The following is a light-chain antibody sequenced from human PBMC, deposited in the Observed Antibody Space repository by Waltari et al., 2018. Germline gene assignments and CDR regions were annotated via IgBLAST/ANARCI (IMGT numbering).Light chain of an antibody. J-gene: IGKJ2*01. V-gene: IGKV4-1*01. Sequence: DIVMTQSPDSLAVSLGERATINCQSSQSVLYSSDNKNYLGWYQQKPGHPPKLLISWASTRESGVPDRFSGSGSGTDFTLTISSLQAEDVAVYYCQQYYSDPNNFGQGTKLEIE. CDR1: QSVLYSSDNKNY. CDR2: WAS. CDR3: QQYYSDPNN.